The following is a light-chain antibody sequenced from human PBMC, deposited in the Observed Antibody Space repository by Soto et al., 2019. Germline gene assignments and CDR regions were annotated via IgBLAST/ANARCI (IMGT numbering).Light chain of an antibody. J-gene: IGKJ3*01. CDR2: GAL. V-gene: IGKV3-15*01. CDR1: QSVSSN. Sequence: EIVLTQTPATLSVSPGERATLSCRANQSVSSNLAWYQQKPGQAPRLLIYGALSRATGIPARFSGSGFQTEFTLTISSVQSEDFAVYYCQQYETWPPRFTFGPGTKVDIK. CDR3: QQYETWPPRFT.